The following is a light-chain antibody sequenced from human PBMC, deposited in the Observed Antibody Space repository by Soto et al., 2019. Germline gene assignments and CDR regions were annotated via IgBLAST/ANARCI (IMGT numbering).Light chain of an antibody. V-gene: IGLV2-14*01. J-gene: IGLJ1*01. CDR3: SSYTSSSTRV. CDR2: DVS. Sequence: QSVLTQPASVSGSPGQSITLSCTGTSSDVGGYNYVSWYQQHPGKAPKLMIYDVSNRPSGVSSRFSGSKSGNTASLTISGLQAEDEADYYCSSYTSSSTRVFGTGTKLTAL. CDR1: SSDVGGYNY.